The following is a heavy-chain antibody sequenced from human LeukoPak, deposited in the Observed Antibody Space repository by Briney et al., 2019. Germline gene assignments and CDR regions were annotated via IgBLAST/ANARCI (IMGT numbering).Heavy chain of an antibody. CDR2: ISFDGSNK. CDR3: AKWYPYFED. J-gene: IGHJ4*02. D-gene: IGHD6-13*01. V-gene: IGHV3-30*18. Sequence: PGGSLRLSCAVSGFTFSSYAVHWVRQAPGKGLEWVAVISFDGSNKYYADSVKGRFTISRDNSKNTLYLQVNSLRAEDTAVYYCAKWYPYFEDWGQGTLVIVSS. CDR1: GFTFSSYA.